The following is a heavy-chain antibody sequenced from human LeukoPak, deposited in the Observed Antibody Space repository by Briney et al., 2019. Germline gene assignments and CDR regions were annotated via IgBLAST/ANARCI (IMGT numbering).Heavy chain of an antibody. CDR2: INHSGST. CDR1: GGSINSYY. Sequence: SETLSLTCTVSGGSINSYYWSWIRQPPGKGLEWIGEINHSGSTNYNPSLKSRVTISVDTSKNQFSLRLSSVTAADTAVYYCASGSESWFDPWGQGTLVTVSS. D-gene: IGHD6-19*01. V-gene: IGHV4-34*01. J-gene: IGHJ5*02. CDR3: ASGSESWFDP.